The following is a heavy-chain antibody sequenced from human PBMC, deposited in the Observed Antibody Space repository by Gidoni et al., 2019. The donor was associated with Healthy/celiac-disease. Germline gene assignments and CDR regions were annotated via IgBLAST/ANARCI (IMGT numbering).Heavy chain of an antibody. Sequence: QVTLRESGPALVKPTQTLTLTCTFSGFSLSTSGMCVSWIRQPPGKALEWLARIDWDDDKYYSTSLKTRLTISKDTSKNQVVLTMTNMDPVDTATYYCARIFDPYDSSGYYQGYFDYWGQGTLVTVSS. CDR3: ARIFDPYDSSGYYQGYFDY. CDR2: IDWDDDK. J-gene: IGHJ4*02. CDR1: GFSLSTSGMC. V-gene: IGHV2-70*15. D-gene: IGHD3-22*01.